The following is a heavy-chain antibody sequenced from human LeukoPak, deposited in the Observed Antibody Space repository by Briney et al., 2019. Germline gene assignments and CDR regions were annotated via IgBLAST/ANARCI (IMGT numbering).Heavy chain of an antibody. J-gene: IGHJ4*02. CDR1: GFIFSSYA. Sequence: AGGSLRLSCAASGFIFSSYAMTWVRQAPGRGLEWVSVISGSATTTYHADSVKGRFTVSRDNSKNTLYLQMNSLRAEDTAVYYCAKAEHYDILTGYSHFVCWGQGTLVTVSS. CDR2: ISGSATTT. CDR3: AKAEHYDILTGYSHFVC. D-gene: IGHD3-9*01. V-gene: IGHV3-23*01.